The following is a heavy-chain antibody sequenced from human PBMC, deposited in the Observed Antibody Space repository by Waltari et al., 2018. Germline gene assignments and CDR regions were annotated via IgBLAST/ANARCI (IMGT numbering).Heavy chain of an antibody. V-gene: IGHV3-7*04. J-gene: IGHJ4*02. D-gene: IGHD1-1*01. Sequence: EVQLVESGGGLVQPGGSLILSCAASGFTVYPYCMAWVRQAPGKGMEWVANIKEDGSQKYFADSVKGRFTISRDNAKNSLYLEMNSLRAEDTAVYYCARDGLERHSCFDYWGQGALVTVSS. CDR1: GFTVYPYC. CDR2: IKEDGSQK. CDR3: ARDGLERHSCFDY.